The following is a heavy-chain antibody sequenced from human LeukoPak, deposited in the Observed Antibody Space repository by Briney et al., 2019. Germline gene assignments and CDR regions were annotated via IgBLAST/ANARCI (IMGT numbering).Heavy chain of an antibody. D-gene: IGHD3-22*01. Sequence: ASVKVSCKASGYTFTSYYMHWVRQAPGQGLEWMGIINPIGGSTSYAQKFQGRVTMTRDMSTSTVYMELSSLRSEDTAVYYCARGGEAYYDSSGYYPDFDYWGQGTLVTVSS. CDR1: GYTFTSYY. V-gene: IGHV1-46*01. J-gene: IGHJ4*02. CDR2: INPIGGST. CDR3: ARGGEAYYDSSGYYPDFDY.